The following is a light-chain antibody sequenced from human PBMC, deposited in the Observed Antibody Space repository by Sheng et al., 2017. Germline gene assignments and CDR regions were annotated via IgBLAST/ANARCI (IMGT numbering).Light chain of an antibody. CDR1: SGHSRYA. Sequence: LVLTQSPSASASLGASVKLTCTLSSGHSRYAIAWHQQQPERGPRYLMKITSDGSHSKGDGIPDRFSGSSSGAERYLTISSLQSEDEADYYCQTWDTGIRVFGGGTKLTVL. J-gene: IGLJ3*02. CDR3: QTWDTGIRV. V-gene: IGLV4-69*02. CDR2: ITSDGSH.